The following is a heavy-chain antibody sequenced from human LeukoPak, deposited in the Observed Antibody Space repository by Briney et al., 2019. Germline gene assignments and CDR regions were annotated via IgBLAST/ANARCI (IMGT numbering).Heavy chain of an antibody. CDR3: AKGGFARVDF. CDR1: GYTFTSYD. CDR2: MNPNSGNT. J-gene: IGHJ4*02. V-gene: IGHV1-8*01. Sequence: GASVKVSCKASGYTFTSYDINWVRQATGQGLEWMGWMNPNSGNTGYAQKFQGRVTMTRDTSISTAFMELSRLSSDDTAVYYCAKGGFARVDFWGQGTLVTVSS. D-gene: IGHD6-6*01.